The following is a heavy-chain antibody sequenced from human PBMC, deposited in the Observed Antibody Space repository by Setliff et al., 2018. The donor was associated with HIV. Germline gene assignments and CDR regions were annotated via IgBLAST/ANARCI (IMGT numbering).Heavy chain of an antibody. CDR3: AKYGPNCRSITCDEGYYFDS. D-gene: IGHD2-2*01. Sequence: SETLSLTCAVYGGSFSGYYWSWIRQAPGKGLEWIGEIDHSGSTNYNPSLKSRVTISADTSKNHFSLRLTSVTAADTALYYCAKYGPNCRSITCDEGYYFDSWGQGALVTVSS. CDR1: GGSFSGYY. CDR2: IDHSGST. J-gene: IGHJ4*02. V-gene: IGHV4-34*01.